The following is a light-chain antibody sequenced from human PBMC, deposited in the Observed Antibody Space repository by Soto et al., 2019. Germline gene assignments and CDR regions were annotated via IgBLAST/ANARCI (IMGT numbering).Light chain of an antibody. CDR1: QFVSSTY. CDR3: QQYGISPFT. CDR2: GAS. V-gene: IGKV3-20*01. J-gene: IGKJ4*01. Sequence: PGARATLSCRASQFVSSTYLAWYQQRPGQAPRLLIYGASSRATGIPDRFSGGGSETDFTLTISRLESEDSAVYYCQQYGISPFTFGGGTKVEI.